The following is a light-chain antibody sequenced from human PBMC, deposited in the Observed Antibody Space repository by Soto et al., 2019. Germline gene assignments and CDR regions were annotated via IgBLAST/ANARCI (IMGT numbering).Light chain of an antibody. Sequence: EIVLTQSQATLSLSPGERATLSCRASQSVSSYLAWYQQKPGQAPRLLIYDASNRATGIPARFSGSGSGTDFTLTISSLEPEDFAVYYCHQRSNWPLTFGGGTKVEIK. V-gene: IGKV3-11*01. CDR1: QSVSSY. CDR3: HQRSNWPLT. CDR2: DAS. J-gene: IGKJ4*01.